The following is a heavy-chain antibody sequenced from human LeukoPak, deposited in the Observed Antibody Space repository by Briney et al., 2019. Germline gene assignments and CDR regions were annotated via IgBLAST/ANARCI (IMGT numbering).Heavy chain of an antibody. J-gene: IGHJ4*02. V-gene: IGHV4-34*01. CDR1: GGSFSGYY. CDR2: INHSGST. CDR3: ARARRHGSGSYRY. Sequence: SETLSLTCAVYGGSFSGYYWSWIRQPPGKGLEWIGEINHSGSTNYNPSLKSRVTISVDTSKNQFSLKLSSVTAADTAVYYCARARRHGSGSYRYWGQGTLVTVSS. D-gene: IGHD3-10*01.